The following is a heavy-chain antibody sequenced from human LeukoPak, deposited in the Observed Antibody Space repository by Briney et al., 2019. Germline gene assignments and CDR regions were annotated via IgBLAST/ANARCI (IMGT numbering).Heavy chain of an antibody. Sequence: SETLSLTCAVYGGPFSGYYWSWIRQPPGKGLEWIGEINHSGSTNCNPSLKSRVTISVDLSKNQVSLKLSSVTAADTAVYYCARGGGDSYYMDVWGKGTTVTVSS. D-gene: IGHD2-21*02. J-gene: IGHJ6*03. CDR2: INHSGST. V-gene: IGHV4-34*01. CDR1: GGPFSGYY. CDR3: ARGGGDSYYMDV.